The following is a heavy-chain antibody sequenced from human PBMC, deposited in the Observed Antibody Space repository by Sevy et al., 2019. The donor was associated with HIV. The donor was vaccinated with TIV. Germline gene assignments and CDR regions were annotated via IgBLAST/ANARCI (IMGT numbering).Heavy chain of an antibody. V-gene: IGHV3-21*01. Sequence: GGSLRLSCAASGFTFSSYAMNWVRQAPGKGLEWVSSISSSSSHIYAADSLKGRLTMSRENTKNSLFLQMNSLRAEDTGIYYWARVEADDPDFYYYGMDVWGHGTTVTVS. CDR1: GFTFSSYA. D-gene: IGHD2-15*01. CDR3: ARVEADDPDFYYYGMDV. CDR2: ISSSSSHI. J-gene: IGHJ6*02.